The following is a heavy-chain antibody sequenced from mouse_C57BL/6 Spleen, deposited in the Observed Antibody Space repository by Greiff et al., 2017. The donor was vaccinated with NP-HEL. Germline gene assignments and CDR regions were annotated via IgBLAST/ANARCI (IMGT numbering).Heavy chain of an antibody. CDR1: GYSFTSYY. V-gene: IGHV1-66*01. J-gene: IGHJ3*01. CDR3: ASQGYYGSSFSWFAY. CDR2: IYPGSGNT. D-gene: IGHD1-1*01. Sequence: QVQLQQSGPELVKPGASVKISCKASGYSFTSYYIHWVKQRPGQGLEWIGWIYPGSGNTKYNEKFKGKATLTADTSSSTAYMQLSSLTSEDSAVYYCASQGYYGSSFSWFAYWGQGTLVTVSA.